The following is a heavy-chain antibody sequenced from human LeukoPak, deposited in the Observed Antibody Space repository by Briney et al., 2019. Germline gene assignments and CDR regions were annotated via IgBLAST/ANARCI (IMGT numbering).Heavy chain of an antibody. CDR3: ARVSGAAAATGGYFDY. D-gene: IGHD6-13*01. CDR1: GFTFSSYA. V-gene: IGHV3-30*04. Sequence: PGGSLRLSCAASGFTFSSYAMHWVRQAPGKGLEWVAVISYDGSKKYYADSVKGRFTISRDNSKNTLYLQTNSLRTEDTAIYYCARVSGAAAATGGYFDYWGQGSLVTVSS. CDR2: ISYDGSKK. J-gene: IGHJ4*02.